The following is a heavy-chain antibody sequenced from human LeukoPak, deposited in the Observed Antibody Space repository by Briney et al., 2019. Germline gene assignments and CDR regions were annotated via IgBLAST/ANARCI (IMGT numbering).Heavy chain of an antibody. CDR2: IYSGGST. V-gene: IGHV3-53*01. CDR3: ARSTGYGDYYFDY. CDR1: GFTVSSNY. D-gene: IGHD4-17*01. J-gene: IGHJ4*02. Sequence: GGSLRLSCAASGFTVSSNYMSWVRQAPGKGLEWVSVIYSGGSTYYADSVKGRFTISRDNSKNTLYLQMNSPRAEDTAVYYCARSTGYGDYYFDYWGQGTLVTVSS.